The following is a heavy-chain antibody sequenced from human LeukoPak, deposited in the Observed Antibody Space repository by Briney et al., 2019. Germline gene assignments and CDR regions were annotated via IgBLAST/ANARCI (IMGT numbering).Heavy chain of an antibody. Sequence: PSETLSLTCTVSGGSISSSSYYWGWIRQPPGKGLEWLGSMFYSGTTYYNPSLRSRVTISVDTSKNQFSLKLTSVTAADTAVYYCARQPSLSYCSSSTCWFDTWGQGTLVTVSS. V-gene: IGHV4-39*01. CDR2: MFYSGTT. CDR3: ARQPSLSYCSSSTCWFDT. J-gene: IGHJ5*02. D-gene: IGHD2-2*01. CDR1: GGSISSSSYY.